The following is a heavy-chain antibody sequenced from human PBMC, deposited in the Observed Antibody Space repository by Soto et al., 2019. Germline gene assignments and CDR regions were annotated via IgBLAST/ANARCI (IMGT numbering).Heavy chain of an antibody. CDR1: GFTFSSYG. J-gene: IGHJ3*02. V-gene: IGHV3-33*01. CDR2: IWYDGSNK. Sequence: QVQLVESGGGVVQPGRSLRLSCAASGFTFSSYGMHWVRQAPGKGLEWVAVIWYDGSNKYYADSVKGRFTISRDNSKKTLYLQMNSLRAEDTAVYYCARDGVTAQNRSAFDIWGQGTMVTVSS. D-gene: IGHD2-21*02. CDR3: ARDGVTAQNRSAFDI.